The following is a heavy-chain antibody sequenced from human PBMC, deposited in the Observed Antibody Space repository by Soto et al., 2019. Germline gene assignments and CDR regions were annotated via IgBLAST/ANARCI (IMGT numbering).Heavy chain of an antibody. D-gene: IGHD3-22*01. V-gene: IGHV3-30-3*01. CDR3: ARDATDYYDRAIDY. CDR2: ISYDGDNK. CDR1: GFTYSTYT. J-gene: IGHJ4*02. Sequence: PGGSLRLSCAASGFTYSTYTMHWVRQAPGKGLEWVAVISYDGDNKFYADSVKGRFTISRDSTKQTLYLQMNSLRPDDTAMYYCARDATDYYDRAIDYWGQGTLVTVSS.